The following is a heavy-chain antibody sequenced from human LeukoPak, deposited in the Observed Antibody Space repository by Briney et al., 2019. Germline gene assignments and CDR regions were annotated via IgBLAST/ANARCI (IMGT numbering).Heavy chain of an antibody. Sequence: GGSLRLSCAASGFTLSSYAMHWVRQAPGKGLEYVSAISSNGGSTYYANSVKGRFTISRDNSKNSLYLQMNSLRAEDTAVYYCARDERLLSFLKWGQGTLVTVPS. CDR2: ISSNGGST. D-gene: IGHD3-3*01. V-gene: IGHV3-64*01. CDR3: ARDERLLSFLK. J-gene: IGHJ4*02. CDR1: GFTLSSYA.